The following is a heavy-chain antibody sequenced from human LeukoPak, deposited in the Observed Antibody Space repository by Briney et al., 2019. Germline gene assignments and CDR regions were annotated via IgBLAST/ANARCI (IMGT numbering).Heavy chain of an antibody. D-gene: IGHD6-13*01. J-gene: IGHJ4*02. CDR1: GFTFSSYG. CDR2: IKQDGSEK. Sequence: PGGTLRLSCAASGFTFSSYGMSWVRQAPGKGLEWVANIKQDGSEKYYVDSVKGRFTIPRDNAKNSQYLQMNSLRAEDTAVYYCAREGSSWYRNFDYWGQGTLVTVSS. CDR3: AREGSSWYRNFDY. V-gene: IGHV3-7*01.